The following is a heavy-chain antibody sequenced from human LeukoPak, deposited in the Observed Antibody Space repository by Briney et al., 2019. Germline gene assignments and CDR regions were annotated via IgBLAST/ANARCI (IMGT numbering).Heavy chain of an antibody. Sequence: ASVKVSCKASGNTFTSYDINWVRQATGQGLEWMGWMNPNSGNTGYAQKFQGRVTMTRNTSISTAYMELSSLRSEDTAVYYCARGPLGARFSDYWGQGTLVTVSS. D-gene: IGHD1-26*01. CDR1: GNTFTSYD. CDR2: MNPNSGNT. CDR3: ARGPLGARFSDY. J-gene: IGHJ4*02. V-gene: IGHV1-8*01.